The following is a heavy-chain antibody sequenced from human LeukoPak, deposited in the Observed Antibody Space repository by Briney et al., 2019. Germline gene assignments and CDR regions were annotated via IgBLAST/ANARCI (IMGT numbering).Heavy chain of an antibody. CDR1: GYTFTGYY. V-gene: IGHV1-2*02. J-gene: IGHJ3*02. CDR3: ARVGGDYDFWSAPGAFDI. D-gene: IGHD3-3*01. CDR2: INPNSGGT. Sequence: ASVKVSYKASGYTFTGYYMHWVRQAPGQGLEWMGWINPNSGGTNYAQKFLGRVTMTRDTSISTAYMELSRLRSDDTAVYYCARVGGDYDFWSAPGAFDIWGQGTMVTVSS.